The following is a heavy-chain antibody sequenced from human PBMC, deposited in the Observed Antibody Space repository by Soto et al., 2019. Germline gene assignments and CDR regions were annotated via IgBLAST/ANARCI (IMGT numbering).Heavy chain of an antibody. CDR1: GYTFTSYD. Sequence: ASVKVSCKASGYTFTSYDINWVRQTAGQGLEWMGWMSPKTAKTGYAQKFQGRVTMTRSTSISTAYMELSSLTSEDTAVYYCAGGPPNWGFDSWGQGTPVTVSS. CDR2: MSPKTAKT. J-gene: IGHJ5*01. CDR3: AGGPPNWGFDS. V-gene: IGHV1-8*01. D-gene: IGHD7-27*01.